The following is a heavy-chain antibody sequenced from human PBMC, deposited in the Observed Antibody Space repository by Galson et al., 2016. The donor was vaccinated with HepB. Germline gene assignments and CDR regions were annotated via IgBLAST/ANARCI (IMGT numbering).Heavy chain of an antibody. CDR3: ARVRSGYSGYANPYYYGMDV. CDR1: GFTFRTSW. CDR2: INPDGSQT. V-gene: IGHV3-7*01. D-gene: IGHD5-12*01. Sequence: SLRLSCAASGFTFRTSWMSWVRQPPGKGPEWVANINPDGSQTYYVDSVKGRFTISRDNAKNALYLQMNSLRAEDTAVYYCARVRSGYSGYANPYYYGMDVWGQGTTVTVSS. J-gene: IGHJ6*02.